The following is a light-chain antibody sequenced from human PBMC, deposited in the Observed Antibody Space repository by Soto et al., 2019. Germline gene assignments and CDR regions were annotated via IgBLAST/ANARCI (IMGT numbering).Light chain of an antibody. CDR1: SSDVGGTNF. CDR2: DVS. CDR3: SSYTTSSTVI. V-gene: IGLV2-14*01. J-gene: IGLJ2*01. Sequence: QPVLTQPASVSGSPGQSITISCTGTSSDVGGTNFVSWCQQHPGKAPKLIIYDVSNRPSGISNRFSGSKSGNTASLTISGLQAEDEADYYCSSYTTSSTVIFGGGTKLTVL.